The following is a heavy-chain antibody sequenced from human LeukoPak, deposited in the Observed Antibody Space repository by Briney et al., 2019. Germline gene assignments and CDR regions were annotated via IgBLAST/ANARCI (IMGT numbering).Heavy chain of an antibody. CDR2: MTPNSVHT. D-gene: IGHD1-1*01. V-gene: IGHV1-8*03. J-gene: IGHJ3*02. CDR3: ERSLTDDVDAFDI. Sequence: ASVKVSCKASGFTFSNYNINWVRQATGQGLEWMGRMTPNSVHTDFAQKFQGRVTITRSFSKNTAYMALSSLRSEATAVSYCERSLTDDVDAFDIWGQGTMVTVSS. CDR1: GFTFSNYN.